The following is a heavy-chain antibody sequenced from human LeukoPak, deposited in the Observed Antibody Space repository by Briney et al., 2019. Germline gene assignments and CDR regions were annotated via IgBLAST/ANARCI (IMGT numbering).Heavy chain of an antibody. D-gene: IGHD6-19*01. V-gene: IGHV3-74*01. CDR1: GFTFSSYW. CDR3: IGSGGWPGY. Sequence: GGSLRLSCAASGFTFSSYWMHWVRQAPGRGLVWVSRIDSDGSTIYADSVKGRFTISRDNAKNTLYLQMNSLRAEDTAVYYCIGSGGWPGYWGQGTLVTVSS. CDR2: IDSDGST. J-gene: IGHJ4*02.